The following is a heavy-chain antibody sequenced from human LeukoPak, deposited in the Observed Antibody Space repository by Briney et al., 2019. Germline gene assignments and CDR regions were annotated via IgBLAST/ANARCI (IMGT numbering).Heavy chain of an antibody. CDR3: ARGRRRNRITIFGVVITYYFDY. Sequence: TSETLSLTCVVSGYSISSGYYWGWIRQPPGKGLEWIGEINHSGSANYNPSLKSRVTISVDTSKNQFSLKLSSVTAADTAVYYCARGRRRNRITIFGVVITYYFDYWGQGTLVTVSS. V-gene: IGHV4-38-2*01. J-gene: IGHJ4*02. D-gene: IGHD3-3*01. CDR2: INHSGSA. CDR1: GYSISSGYY.